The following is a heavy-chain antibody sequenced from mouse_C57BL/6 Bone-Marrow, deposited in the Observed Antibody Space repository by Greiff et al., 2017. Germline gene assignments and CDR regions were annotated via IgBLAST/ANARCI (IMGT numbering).Heavy chain of an antibody. CDR1: GYTFTSYW. Sequence: QSCKASGYTFTSYWMQWVKQRPGQGLEWIGEIDPSDSYTNYNQKFKGKATLTVDTSSSTAYMQLSSLTSEDSAVYYCARGGYGSWFAYWGQGTLVTVSA. J-gene: IGHJ3*01. CDR3: ARGGYGSWFAY. D-gene: IGHD1-1*01. V-gene: IGHV1-50*01. CDR2: IDPSDSYT.